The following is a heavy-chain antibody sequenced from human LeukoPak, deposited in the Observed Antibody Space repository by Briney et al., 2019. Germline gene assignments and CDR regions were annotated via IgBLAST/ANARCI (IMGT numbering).Heavy chain of an antibody. CDR2: IYYNGSA. J-gene: IGHJ6*02. CDR1: DGSVSTTAYF. D-gene: IGHD2-2*01. V-gene: IGHV4-39*01. CDR3: ARQGAIPAHNYYSAMAV. Sequence: PSETLSLTCTVSDGSVSTTAYFWAWIRQPPGKGLVWIGNIYYNGSAYYNPSLKSRVTISVDTSSNQSSLHQNSVTAADTAVYYCARQGAIPAHNYYSAMAVWGQGTTATVSS.